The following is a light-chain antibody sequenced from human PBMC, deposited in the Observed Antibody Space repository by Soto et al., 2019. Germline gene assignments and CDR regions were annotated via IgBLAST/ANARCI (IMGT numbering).Light chain of an antibody. CDR1: RSNIGSNY. CDR3: AAWDDSLSGPV. V-gene: IGLV1-47*01. CDR2: RSD. Sequence: QSVLAQPPSASGTPGQKVTISCSGRRSNIGSNYVYWYQQFPGTAPKLLMYRSDQRPSGVPDRFSGSKSGTSASLAISGLRSEDEADYYCAAWDDSLSGPVFGGGTKLTVL. J-gene: IGLJ3*02.